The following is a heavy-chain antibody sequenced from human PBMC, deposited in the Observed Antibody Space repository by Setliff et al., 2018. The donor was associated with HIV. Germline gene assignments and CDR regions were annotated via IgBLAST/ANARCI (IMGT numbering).Heavy chain of an antibody. CDR2: MTNNGGTT. Sequence: GGSLRLSCAASGFTFSSNAMSWVRQAPGKGLEWVSGMTNNGGTTYYAESVKGRFTISRDSSRDTLYLQMNSLRVEDTALYYCARALRGSGEDSWGQGTLVTVSS. D-gene: IGHD3-10*01. J-gene: IGHJ5*01. CDR3: ARALRGSGEDS. V-gene: IGHV3-23*01. CDR1: GFTFSSNA.